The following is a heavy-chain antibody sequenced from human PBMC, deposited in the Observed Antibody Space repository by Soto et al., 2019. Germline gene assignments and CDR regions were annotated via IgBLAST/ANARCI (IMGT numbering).Heavy chain of an antibody. CDR1: GFTFSSYA. D-gene: IGHD3-10*01. V-gene: IGHV3-23*01. J-gene: IGHJ4*02. CDR3: ATNPPSTRLLWFGELFAS. Sequence: EVQLLESGGGLVQPGGSLRLSCAASGFTFSSYAMSWVRQAPGKGLEWVSAISGSGGSTYYADSVKGRFTISRDHSKNTLYLQTNSLTAENTGVYYCATNPPSTRLLWFGELFASWSPGTLVTVSS. CDR2: ISGSGGST.